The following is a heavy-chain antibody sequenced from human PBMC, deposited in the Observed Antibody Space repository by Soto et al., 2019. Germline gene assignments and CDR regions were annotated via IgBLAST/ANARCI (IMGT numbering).Heavy chain of an antibody. CDR1: GFTFDDYA. D-gene: IGHD2-21*01. V-gene: IGHV3-9*01. Sequence: EVQLVESGGGLVQPGRSLRLSCAASGFTFDDYAMHWVRQAPGKGLEWVSGISWNSGSISYADSVKGRFTISRDNAKNPLYLQMNSLRAEDTDLYYCAKTSIRGPLGYYYYYLEVWGKGTKVTVSS. J-gene: IGHJ6*03. CDR3: AKTSIRGPLGYYYYYLEV. CDR2: ISWNSGSI.